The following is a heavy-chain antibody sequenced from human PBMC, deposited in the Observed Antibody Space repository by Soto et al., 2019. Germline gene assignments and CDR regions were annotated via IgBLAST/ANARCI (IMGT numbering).Heavy chain of an antibody. J-gene: IGHJ3*02. V-gene: IGHV3-30*03. Sequence: QVQLVESGGGVVQPGRSLRLSCAASGFTFSIYGMHWVRHAPGKGLEWVAMISFDGSEKYYTDSVKGRFHISRDSSKNTMYLQMDSLRVEDTAVYNCAMARRLYYSDAFHIWGQGTTVTVSS. CDR1: GFTFSIYG. CDR3: AMARRLYYSDAFHI. CDR2: ISFDGSEK. D-gene: IGHD1-26*01.